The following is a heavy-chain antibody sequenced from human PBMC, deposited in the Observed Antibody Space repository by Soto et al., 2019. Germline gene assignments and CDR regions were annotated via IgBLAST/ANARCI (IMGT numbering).Heavy chain of an antibody. CDR2: ISSSSSTI. CDR1: GFTFSSYS. Sequence: EVQLVESGGGLVQPGGSLRLSCAASGFTFSSYSMNWVRQAPGKGLEWVSYISSSSSTIYYADSVKGRFTISRDNAKNSLYLQMNGLRDEDTAVYYCARGYYYGSGSYLWGQGTLVTVSS. V-gene: IGHV3-48*02. CDR3: ARGYYYGSGSYL. D-gene: IGHD3-10*01. J-gene: IGHJ4*02.